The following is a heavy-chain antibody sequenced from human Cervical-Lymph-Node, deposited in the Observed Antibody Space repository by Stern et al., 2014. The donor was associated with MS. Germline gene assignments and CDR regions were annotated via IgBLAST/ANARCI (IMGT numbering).Heavy chain of an antibody. CDR2: VSTYNVNT. J-gene: IGHJ3*02. Sequence: VQLVESGAEVKKTGASAKVSCKASGYTFTSYGISWVRQAPGQGLEWMGWVSTYNVNTNYAQKLQGRVTMTTDTSTTTAYMELRSLTSDDTAVYYCARGDGYNNPFDIWGQGTMVTVSS. CDR1: GYTFTSYG. CDR3: ARGDGYNNPFDI. D-gene: IGHD5-24*01. V-gene: IGHV1-18*01.